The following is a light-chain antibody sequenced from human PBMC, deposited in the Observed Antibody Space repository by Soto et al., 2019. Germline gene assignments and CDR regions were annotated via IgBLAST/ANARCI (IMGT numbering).Light chain of an antibody. CDR2: DDS. CDR1: NIGSKS. J-gene: IGLJ1*01. V-gene: IGLV3-21*02. CDR3: QVWDSSSDHSYV. Sequence: SYELTQPPSVSVAPGQTARITCGGNNIGSKSVHWYQQKPGQAPMLVVYDDSDRPSGIPERFSGSNSGNTATLTISRVEAGDEADYYCQVWDSSSDHSYVFGTGTKVTVL.